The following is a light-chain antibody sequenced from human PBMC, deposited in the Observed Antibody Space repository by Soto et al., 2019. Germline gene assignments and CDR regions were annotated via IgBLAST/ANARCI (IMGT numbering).Light chain of an antibody. J-gene: IGKJ1*01. Sequence: DIPMTQSPSPLSASVGARVSITCRASQSISSWLAWYQQKPGKAPKLLIYKASSLESGCPSRFSASGSGTEFTLTIRSLQPDDFATYYCQQYNSYPWTFGQGTKVEIK. CDR2: KAS. V-gene: IGKV1-5*03. CDR1: QSISSW. CDR3: QQYNSYPWT.